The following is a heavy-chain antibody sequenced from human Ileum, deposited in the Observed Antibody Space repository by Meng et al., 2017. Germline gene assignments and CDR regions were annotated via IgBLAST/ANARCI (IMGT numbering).Heavy chain of an antibody. CDR1: GFKFDGYA. D-gene: IGHD6-19*01. Sequence: GESLKISCAASGFKFDGYAMTWVRQAPGKGLEWVSVISDSGDRTYYADSVKGRFTISRDNSKNSLYLQMNNLRGEDTAVYYCAKDRGAVAGYFDYWGQGTLVTVSS. CDR3: AKDRGAVAGYFDY. V-gene: IGHV3-23*01. J-gene: IGHJ4*02. CDR2: ISDSGDRT.